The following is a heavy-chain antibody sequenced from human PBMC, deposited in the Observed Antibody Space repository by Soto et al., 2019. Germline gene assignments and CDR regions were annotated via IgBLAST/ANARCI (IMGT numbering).Heavy chain of an antibody. CDR3: AREMTIFGVAPGGGVDV. CDR2: IYQSGRT. Sequence: QLQLQESGSGLVRPSQTLSLTCAVSGGSISTSDYSWSWIRQAPGRGLEWIGSIYQSGRTYYIPSLKSRATMSLDESKNQFSLKITSAVAADTARYYCAREMTIFGVAPGGGVDVWGQGTTVTVSS. J-gene: IGHJ6*02. D-gene: IGHD3-3*01. CDR1: GGSISTSDYS. V-gene: IGHV4-30-2*01.